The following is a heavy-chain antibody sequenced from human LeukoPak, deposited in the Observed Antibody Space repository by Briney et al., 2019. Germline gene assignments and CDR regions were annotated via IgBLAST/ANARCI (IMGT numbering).Heavy chain of an antibody. Sequence: GGSLRLSCTASGFTFSAYAIHWVRQAPGKGLGWVAVISDDGSDKYYADSVKRRFTISRDNSKDTLYLQMNSLRTEDTAVYYCARSSHYYDSSGYYWAGGAFDSWGQGTMVTVSS. J-gene: IGHJ3*02. CDR3: ARSSHYYDSSGYYWAGGAFDS. CDR1: GFTFSAYA. CDR2: ISDDGSDK. V-gene: IGHV3-30-3*01. D-gene: IGHD3-22*01.